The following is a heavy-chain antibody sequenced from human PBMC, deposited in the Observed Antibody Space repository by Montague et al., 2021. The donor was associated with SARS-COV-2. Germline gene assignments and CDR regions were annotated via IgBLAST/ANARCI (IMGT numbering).Heavy chain of an antibody. CDR2: SDHSGIT. V-gene: IGHV4-38-2*02. CDR1: GGSISSGSY. D-gene: IGHD4/OR15-4a*01. CDR3: ARVISAVAGANFYFDF. J-gene: IGHJ4*02. Sequence: SETLSLTCTVSGGSISSGSYRGWIRQPPGKGLEWIGTSDHSGITYHSPSLKSRVTISLDTSKNQFSLNLDSVTASDTAMYYCARVISAVAGANFYFDFWGQGTLVTVSS.